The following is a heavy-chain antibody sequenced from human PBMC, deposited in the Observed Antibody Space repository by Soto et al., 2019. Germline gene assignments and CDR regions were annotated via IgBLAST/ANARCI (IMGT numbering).Heavy chain of an antibody. Sequence: QVQLQESGPGLVQPSQTLSLTCTVSGGSISSGGYYCSWIRQHPGKGLAWIGYIYYSGSTYYNPSLKSRVNISVETSKNQFSLKLSSVTAAVTAVYYCARDLHYGDYKKGYWYFDLWGRGTLVTVSS. CDR3: ARDLHYGDYKKGYWYFDL. CDR1: GGSISSGGYY. J-gene: IGHJ2*01. V-gene: IGHV4-31*03. D-gene: IGHD4-17*01. CDR2: IYYSGST.